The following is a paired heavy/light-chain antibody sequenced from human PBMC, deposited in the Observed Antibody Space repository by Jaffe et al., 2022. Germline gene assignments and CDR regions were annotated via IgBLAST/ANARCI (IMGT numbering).Light chain of an antibody. CDR1: QGISSY. J-gene: IGKJ5*01. V-gene: IGKV1-8*01. CDR2: AAS. CDR3: QQYYSYSF. Sequence: AIRMTQSPSSLSASTGDRVTITCRASQGISSYLAWYQQKPGKAPKLLIYAASTLQSGVPSRFSGSGSGTDFTLTISCLQSEDFATYYCQQYYSYSFFGQGTRLEIK.
Heavy chain of an antibody. CDR3: ARPAGGSSWYAGLSYYFDY. CDR1: GYSISSGYY. D-gene: IGHD6-13*01. Sequence: QVQLQESGPGLVKPSETLSLTCAVSGYSISSGYYWGWIRQPPGKGLEWIGSIYHSGSTYYNPSLKSRVTISVDTSKNQFSLKLSSVTAADTAVYYCARPAGGSSWYAGLSYYFDYWGQGTLVTVSS. V-gene: IGHV4-38-2*01. CDR2: IYHSGST. J-gene: IGHJ4*02.